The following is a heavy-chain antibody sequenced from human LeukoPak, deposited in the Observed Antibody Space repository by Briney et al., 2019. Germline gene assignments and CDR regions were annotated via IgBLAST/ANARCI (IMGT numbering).Heavy chain of an antibody. V-gene: IGHV3-7*01. CDR2: IKQDGSEK. Sequence: HPGGSLRLSCAASGFTFSSYAMSWVRQAPGKGLEWVANIKQDGSEKYYVDSVKGRFTISRDNAKNSLYLQMNSLRAEDTAVYYCARHSNTDTWNYYYMDVWGKGTTVTVSS. CDR3: ARHSNTDTWNYYYMDV. CDR1: GFTFSSYA. J-gene: IGHJ6*03. D-gene: IGHD1-20*01.